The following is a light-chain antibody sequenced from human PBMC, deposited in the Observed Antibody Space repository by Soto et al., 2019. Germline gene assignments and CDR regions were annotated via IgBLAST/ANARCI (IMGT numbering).Light chain of an antibody. J-gene: IGKJ4*01. CDR1: KSISTW. CDR3: QQYSSSSVP. CDR2: KAS. Sequence: DIQMTQSPSTLSASVGDRVTITCRASKSISTWLAWYQQKPGIATKLLLYKASTLESGVPSRFSGSGSATEFTLTISSRQADDFATYSCQQYSSSSVPFGGGTKVEI. V-gene: IGKV1-5*03.